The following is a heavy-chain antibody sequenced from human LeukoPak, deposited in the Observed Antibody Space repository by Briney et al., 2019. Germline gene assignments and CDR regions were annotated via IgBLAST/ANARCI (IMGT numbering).Heavy chain of an antibody. CDR3: ASGPTGFA. CDR1: GXTFSRYW. V-gene: IGHV3-74*01. Sequence: GGSLRLSCVASGXTFSRYWMHWVRQAPGKGLVWVSRINSDGSTTIYADSVKGRFTISRDNAKNTLYLQMNSLRAEDTAVYFCASGPTGFAWGQGTLVTVSS. J-gene: IGHJ5*02. D-gene: IGHD1-14*01. CDR2: INSDGSTT.